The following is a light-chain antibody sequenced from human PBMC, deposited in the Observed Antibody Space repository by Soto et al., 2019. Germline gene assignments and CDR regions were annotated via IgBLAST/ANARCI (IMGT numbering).Light chain of an antibody. CDR2: AAS. CDR1: RDIHTW. Sequence: DIQMTQSPSSVSASVGDRVTITCRASRDIHTWLAWYQQKPGKAPKLLIYAASSLQSGVPSRFSGSGSGTDFALTISSLQPDDFATYYCQQANSFPFAFGPGTKVDIK. J-gene: IGKJ3*01. CDR3: QQANSFPFA. V-gene: IGKV1-12*01.